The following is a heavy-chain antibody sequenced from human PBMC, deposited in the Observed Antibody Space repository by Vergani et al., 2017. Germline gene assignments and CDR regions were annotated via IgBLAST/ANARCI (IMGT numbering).Heavy chain of an antibody. V-gene: IGHV3-11*05. CDR1: GFTFSDYY. CDR3: AKAGYFDWLSTLDY. CDR2: ISSSSSYT. D-gene: IGHD3-9*01. Sequence: QVQLVESGGGLVKPGGSLRLSCAASGFTFSDYYMSWIRQAPGKGLEWVSYISSSSSYTNYADSVKGRFTISRDNSKNSLYLQMNSLRTEDTALYYCAKAGYFDWLSTLDYWGQGTLVTVSS. J-gene: IGHJ4*02.